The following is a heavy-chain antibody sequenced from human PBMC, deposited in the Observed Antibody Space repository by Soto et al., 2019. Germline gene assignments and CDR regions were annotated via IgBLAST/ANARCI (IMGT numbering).Heavy chain of an antibody. D-gene: IGHD4-17*01. Sequence: QVQLVESGGGVVQPGRSLRLSCAASGFTFSSYGMHWVRQAPGKGLEWVAVIWYDGSNKYYADSVKGRFTISRDNSKNTLYLQMNSLRAEDTAVYYCARDDYGDPRGMDVWGQGTTVTVSS. V-gene: IGHV3-33*01. J-gene: IGHJ6*02. CDR1: GFTFSSYG. CDR3: ARDDYGDPRGMDV. CDR2: IWYDGSNK.